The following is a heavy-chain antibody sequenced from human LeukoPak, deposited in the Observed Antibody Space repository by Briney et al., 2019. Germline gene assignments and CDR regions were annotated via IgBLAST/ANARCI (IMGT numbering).Heavy chain of an antibody. CDR2: ISGSGGST. J-gene: IGHJ4*02. CDR3: AKDIFTGIAAAGAIDY. CDR1: GFTFSSYA. V-gene: IGHV3-23*01. Sequence: GGSLRLSCAASGFTFSSYAMSWVRQAPGKGLEWVSAISGSGGSTYYADSVKGRFTISRDNAKNSLYLQMNSLRAEDTALYYCAKDIFTGIAAAGAIDYWGQGTLVTVSS. D-gene: IGHD6-13*01.